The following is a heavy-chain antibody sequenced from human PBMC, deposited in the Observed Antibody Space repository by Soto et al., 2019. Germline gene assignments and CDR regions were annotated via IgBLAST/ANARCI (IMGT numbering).Heavy chain of an antibody. V-gene: IGHV3-30*18. CDR1: GFAFSSYG. CDR2: ISYDGSNK. Sequence: QVQLVESGGGVVQPGRSLRLSCAASGFAFSSYGMYWVRQAPSKRLEWVAVISYDGSNKYYADSVKGRFTISRDNSKNTLYLQMNSLRAEDTAVYYCAKDQESSGWYSDWGQGTLVTVSS. D-gene: IGHD6-19*01. J-gene: IGHJ4*02. CDR3: AKDQESSGWYSD.